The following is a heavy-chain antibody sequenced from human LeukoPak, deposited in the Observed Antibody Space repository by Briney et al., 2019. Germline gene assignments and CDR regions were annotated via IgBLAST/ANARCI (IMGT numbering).Heavy chain of an antibody. CDR3: ARGQIRRAAAGFDY. V-gene: IGHV4-4*07. J-gene: IGHJ4*02. CDR1: GCSISSYY. D-gene: IGHD6-13*01. CDR2: IYTSGST. Sequence: SETLSLTCTVSGCSISSYYWSWIRQPPGKGLEWIGRIYTSGSTNYNPSLKSRVTISVDTSKNQFSLKLSSVTAADTAVYYCARGQIRRAAAGFDYWGQGTLVTVSS.